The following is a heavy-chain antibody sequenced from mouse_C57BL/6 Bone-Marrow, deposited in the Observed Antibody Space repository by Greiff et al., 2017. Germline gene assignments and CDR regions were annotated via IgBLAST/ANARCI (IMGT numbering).Heavy chain of an antibody. CDR3: ARGGNGYYDAMDY. J-gene: IGHJ4*01. CDR1: GYTFTTYP. Sequence: QVHVKQSGAELVKPGASVKMSCKASGYTFTTYPIEWMKQNHGKSLEWIGNFHPYNDDTKYNEKFKGKATLTVEKSSSTVYLELSRLTSDDSAVYYCARGGNGYYDAMDYWGQGTSVTVSS. CDR2: FHPYNDDT. V-gene: IGHV1-47*01. D-gene: IGHD2-2*01.